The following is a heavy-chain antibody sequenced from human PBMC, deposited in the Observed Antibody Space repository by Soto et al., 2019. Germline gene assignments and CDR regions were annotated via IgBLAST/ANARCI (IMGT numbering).Heavy chain of an antibody. CDR1: GFTFSSYW. D-gene: IGHD1-26*01. CDR3: GRDLRDWDSGSYSYDY. J-gene: IGHJ4*02. CDR2: IKQDGGEK. V-gene: IGHV3-7*04. Sequence: EVQLVESGGGLVQPGGSPRLSCAASGFTFSSYWMSWVRQAPGKGLEWVANIKQDGGEKNYVDSVKGRFTISRDNAKKSLYLQMNSLRAEETAVYYCGRDLRDWDSGSYSYDYWGQGTLVTVSS.